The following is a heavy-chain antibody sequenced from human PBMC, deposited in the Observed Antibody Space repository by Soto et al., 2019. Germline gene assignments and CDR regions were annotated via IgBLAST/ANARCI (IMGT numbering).Heavy chain of an antibody. CDR1: GFTFRSFA. D-gene: IGHD3-3*02. J-gene: IGHJ4*02. V-gene: IGHV3-23*01. Sequence: PGVSLRLSCAACGFTFRSFAVGCLRQTPGKGLHCVSASTGGGKSTYYADSVKGRFTISRDNSQNTLSLVLTNVRAEDTATYYCATASSMSTSWPLDSWGTGYLVTVSS. CDR3: ATASSMSTSWPLDS. CDR2: STGGGKST.